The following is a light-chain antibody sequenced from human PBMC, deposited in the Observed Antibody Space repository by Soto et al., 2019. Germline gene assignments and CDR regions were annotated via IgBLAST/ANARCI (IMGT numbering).Light chain of an antibody. V-gene: IGKV3-15*01. CDR2: GAS. CDR3: QQYHDWPPLT. J-gene: IGKJ4*01. Sequence: EIVMTQSPATLSVSPGERATLSCRASQSVSSSLAWYQQKPGQAPRLLIYGASLRATGIPAKFTGSGSGTEFTLAFSSLQSEDFAVYYCQQYHDWPPLTFGGGTKVEIK. CDR1: QSVSSS.